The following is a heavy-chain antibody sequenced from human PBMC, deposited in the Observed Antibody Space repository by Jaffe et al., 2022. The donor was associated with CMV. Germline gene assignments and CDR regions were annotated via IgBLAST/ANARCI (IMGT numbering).Heavy chain of an antibody. D-gene: IGHD3-22*01. J-gene: IGHJ3*02. CDR1: GGSLSVYY. CDR3: ARTADSSISPPVGGFDI. V-gene: IGHV4-4*07. CDR2: IYSTGST. Sequence: QVQLRESGPGLVKPSETLSLTCTVSGGSLSVYYWGWIRQPAGKGLEWIGRIYSTGSTYYNPSLQSRVTMSVDTSKNQFSLKLNSVTAADTAVYYCARTADSSISPPVGGFDIWGPGTMVTVSS.